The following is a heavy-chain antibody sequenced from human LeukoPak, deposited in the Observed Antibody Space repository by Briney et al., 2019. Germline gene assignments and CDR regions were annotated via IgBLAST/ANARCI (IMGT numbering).Heavy chain of an antibody. V-gene: IGHV4-31*03. Sequence: SETLSLTCTVSGGSISSGGYCWSWIRQHPGTGLEWIGYIYYSGSTYYNPSLKSRVTISVDTSKNQFSLKLSSVTAADTAVYYCARSPWVAVADNDAFDIWGQGTMVTVSS. CDR1: GGSISSGGYC. D-gene: IGHD6-19*01. CDR2: IYYSGST. J-gene: IGHJ3*02. CDR3: ARSPWVAVADNDAFDI.